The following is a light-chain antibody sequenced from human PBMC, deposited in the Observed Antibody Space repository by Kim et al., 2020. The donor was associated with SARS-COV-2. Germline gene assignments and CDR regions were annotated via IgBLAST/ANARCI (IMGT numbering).Light chain of an antibody. CDR3: QVWDSSSDHPGWV. CDR2: YDS. V-gene: IGLV3-21*04. Sequence: GKTARFTCGGNNIGSKSVHWYQQKPGQAPVLVIYYDSDRPSGIPERFSGSNSGNTATLTISRVEAGDEADYYCQVWDSSSDHPGWVFGGGTKLTVL. J-gene: IGLJ3*02. CDR1: NIGSKS.